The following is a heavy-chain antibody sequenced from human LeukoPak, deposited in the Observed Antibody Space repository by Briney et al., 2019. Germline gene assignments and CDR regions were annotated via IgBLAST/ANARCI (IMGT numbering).Heavy chain of an antibody. CDR1: GFTFSSYE. V-gene: IGHV3-30*02. CDR2: IRYDGSNK. D-gene: IGHD3-10*01. J-gene: IGHJ4*02. CDR3: AKDLHYGSADY. Sequence: HSGGSLRLSCAASGFTFSSYEMNWVRQAPGKGLEWVAFIRYDGSNKYYADSVKGRFTISRDNSKNTLYLQMNSLRAEDTAVYYCAKDLHYGSADYWGQGTLVTVSS.